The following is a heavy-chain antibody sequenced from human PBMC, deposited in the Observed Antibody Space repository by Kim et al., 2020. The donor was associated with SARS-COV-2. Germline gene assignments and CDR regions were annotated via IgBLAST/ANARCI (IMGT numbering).Heavy chain of an antibody. CDR2: IFYGGTT. CDR3: ATTSFDVLTPHLETYYFDK. V-gene: IGHV4-39*01. J-gene: IGHJ4*02. D-gene: IGHD3-9*01. CDR1: GGSINSRSYY. Sequence: SETLSLTCTVSGGSINSRSYYWGWIRQSPGKGLEWIASIFYGGTTYYNPSLKSRVTISEDTSKNQFSLKLRSVTAADTAVYYCATTSFDVLTPHLETYYFDKWGQGTLVTVSS.